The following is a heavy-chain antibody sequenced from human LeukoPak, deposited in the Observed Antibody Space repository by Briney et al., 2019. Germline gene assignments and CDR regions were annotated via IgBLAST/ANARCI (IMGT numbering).Heavy chain of an antibody. D-gene: IGHD6-13*01. V-gene: IGHV3-7*01. Sequence: PGGSLRLSCAASGFTFSSYWMTWVRQAPGKGLEWVANIKQGGSETYYVDSVKGRFTISRDDAESSLYLQMNSLRAEETAVYYCARGTQYSSSWYDGDYWGQGTLVTVSS. J-gene: IGHJ4*02. CDR2: IKQGGSET. CDR3: ARGTQYSSSWYDGDY. CDR1: GFTFSSYW.